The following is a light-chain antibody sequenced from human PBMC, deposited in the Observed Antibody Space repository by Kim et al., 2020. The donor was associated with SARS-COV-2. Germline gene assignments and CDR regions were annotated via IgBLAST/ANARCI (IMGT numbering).Light chain of an antibody. Sequence: ASVGARVTLSCRASQDISNYLAWYQHKPGKALKLLIYSASVLQVGVPSRFSGSGSGTDFTLTISNLQPEDVATYYCQRYYSAPWTFGQGTKVDIK. V-gene: IGKV1-27*01. CDR1: QDISNY. CDR2: SAS. CDR3: QRYYSAPWT. J-gene: IGKJ1*01.